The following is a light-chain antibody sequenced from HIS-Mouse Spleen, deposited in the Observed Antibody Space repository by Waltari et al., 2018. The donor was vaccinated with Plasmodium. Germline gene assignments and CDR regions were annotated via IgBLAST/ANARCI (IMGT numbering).Light chain of an antibody. Sequence: QSALTQPASVSGSPGQSITISSTGTSSHAGSYNLVSWYQQHPGKAPKLMIYEGSKRPSGVSNRFSGSKSGNTASLTISGLQAEDEADYYCCSYAGSSTYVFGTGTKVTVL. J-gene: IGLJ1*01. CDR1: SSHAGSYNL. CDR2: EGS. CDR3: CSYAGSSTYV. V-gene: IGLV2-23*01.